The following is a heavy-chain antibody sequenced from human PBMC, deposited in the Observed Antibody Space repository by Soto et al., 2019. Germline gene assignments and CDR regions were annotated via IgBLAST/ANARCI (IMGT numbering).Heavy chain of an antibody. CDR1: GFIFSSYW. CDR3: ARGFNSALDI. Sequence: GGSLRLSCAATGFIFSSYWMSWVRQAPGKGLEWVANIKQDGSEKYYVDSGKGRFTISRDNAKNSLHPQMNSLRAEDTAVYYCARGFNSALDIWGQGKMVTVSS. J-gene: IGHJ3*02. CDR2: IKQDGSEK. V-gene: IGHV3-7*01.